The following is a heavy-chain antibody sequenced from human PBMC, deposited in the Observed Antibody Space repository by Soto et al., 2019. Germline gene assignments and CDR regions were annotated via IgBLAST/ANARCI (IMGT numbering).Heavy chain of an antibody. CDR1: GGSVSSGSYY. CDR3: AMGWGMDTNQDY. CDR2: IYYSGRT. J-gene: IGHJ4*02. V-gene: IGHV4-61*01. D-gene: IGHD5-18*01. Sequence: KTSETLSLTCTVSGGSVSSGSYYWSWIRQPPGKGLEWIGYIYYSGRTNYNPSLKSRVTISVDTSKNQFSLKLSSVTGADTAVYYCAMGWGMDTNQDYWGQGTLVTVSS.